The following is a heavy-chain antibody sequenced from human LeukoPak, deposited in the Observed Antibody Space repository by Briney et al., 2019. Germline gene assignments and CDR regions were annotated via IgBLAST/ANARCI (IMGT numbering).Heavy chain of an antibody. D-gene: IGHD5/OR15-5a*01. CDR1: GFTFSSYW. CDR2: IKQDGNEK. J-gene: IGHJ5*02. Sequence: GGSLRLSCAASGFTFSSYWMSWVRQAPGKGLEWVANIKQDGNEKYYVESVKGRFIISRDNAKNSLYLQMNSLRAEDTAVYYCARGFYDGVNWFDPWGQGTLVTVSS. V-gene: IGHV3-7*01. CDR3: ARGFYDGVNWFDP.